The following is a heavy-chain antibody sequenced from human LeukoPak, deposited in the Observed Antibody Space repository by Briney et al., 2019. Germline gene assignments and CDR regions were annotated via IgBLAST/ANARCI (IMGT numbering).Heavy chain of an antibody. V-gene: IGHV4-39*07. J-gene: IGHJ4*02. CDR3: ARHYYGSGSYWRVEY. CDR1: GGSISTTSYY. CDR2: IYYSGST. Sequence: SETLSLTCTVSGGSISTTSYYWGWIRQPPGKGLEWIGSIYYSGSTYYNPSLKSRVTISVDTSKNQFSLKLNSVTAADTAVYYCARHYYGSGSYWRVEYWGQGTLVTVSS. D-gene: IGHD3-10*01.